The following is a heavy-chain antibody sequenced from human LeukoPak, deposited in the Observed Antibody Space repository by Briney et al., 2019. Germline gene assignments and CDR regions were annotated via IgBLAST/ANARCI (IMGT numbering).Heavy chain of an antibody. J-gene: IGHJ4*02. CDR3: ARDAKAVAGSLDY. D-gene: IGHD6-19*01. CDR1: GGSFSGYY. V-gene: IGHV4-34*01. CDR2: INHSGST. Sequence: SETLSLTCAVYGGSFSGYYWSWIRQPPGKGLEWIGEINHSGSTNYNPSLKSRVTISVDTSKNQFSLKLSSVTAADTAVYYCARDAKAVAGSLDYWGQGTLVTVSS.